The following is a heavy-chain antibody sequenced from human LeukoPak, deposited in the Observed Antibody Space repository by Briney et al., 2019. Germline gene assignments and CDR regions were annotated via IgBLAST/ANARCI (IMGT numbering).Heavy chain of an antibody. J-gene: IGHJ4*02. D-gene: IGHD3-22*01. Sequence: GASVKVSCKASGYTFTAYYMHWVRQAPGQGLVWMGWINPNSGGTNYAQKFQGRVTMTRDTSISTAYMELSRLRSDDTAVYYCAREPYYDSSGHDYWGQGTLVTVSS. CDR3: AREPYYDSSGHDY. CDR2: INPNSGGT. V-gene: IGHV1-2*02. CDR1: GYTFTAYY.